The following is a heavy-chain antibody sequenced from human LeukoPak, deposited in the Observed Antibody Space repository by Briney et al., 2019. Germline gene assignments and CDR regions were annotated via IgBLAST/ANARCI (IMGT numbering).Heavy chain of an antibody. V-gene: IGHV4-30-4*07. CDR3: ARVRGSSGYYYEYYYYMDV. Sequence: SQTLSLTCTVSGESISNSRHYWSWIRQPPGKGLEWIGYIYYSGSTYYNPSLKSRVTISVDTSKNQFSLKLSSVTAADTAVYYCARVRGSSGYYYEYYYYMDVWGKGTTVTVSS. D-gene: IGHD3-22*01. CDR2: IYYSGST. CDR1: GESISNSRHY. J-gene: IGHJ6*03.